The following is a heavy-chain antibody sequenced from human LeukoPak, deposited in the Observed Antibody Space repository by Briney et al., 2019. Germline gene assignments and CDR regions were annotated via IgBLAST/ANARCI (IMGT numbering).Heavy chain of an antibody. V-gene: IGHV4-4*02. CDR1: GASISDTHW. CDR3: ARDPHTSDQPDY. Sequence: SETLSLTCAASGASISDTHWWSWVRQPPGKGLEWIGEIYRGGSPNYNPSLRSRVAISEDRFTNHFSLKLSSVTAADTAVYYCARDPHTSDQPDYWGQGTLVTVSS. D-gene: IGHD6-19*01. J-gene: IGHJ4*02. CDR2: IYRGGSP.